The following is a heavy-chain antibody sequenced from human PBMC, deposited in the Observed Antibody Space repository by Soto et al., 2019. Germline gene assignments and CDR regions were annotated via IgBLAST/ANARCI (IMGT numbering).Heavy chain of an antibody. CDR3: ARVGYGDMAQ. CDR2: VTLSGDYT. V-gene: IGHV3-23*01. J-gene: IGHJ4*02. CDR1: GFSFTSYA. D-gene: IGHD4-17*01. Sequence: GGSLRLSCVASGFSFTSYAMAWVRPAPGMGLEWVCTVTLSGDYTYYADPVKGRFTISRDNSKNTVYLQLSSLRADDTAVYYCARVGYGDMAQWGQGTWVTVS.